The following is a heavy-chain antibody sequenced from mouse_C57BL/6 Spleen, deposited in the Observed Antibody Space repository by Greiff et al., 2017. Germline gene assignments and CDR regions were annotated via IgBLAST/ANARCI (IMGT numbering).Heavy chain of an antibody. J-gene: IGHJ2*01. CDR1: GYAFSSYW. V-gene: IGHV1-80*01. CDR2: IYPGDGDT. D-gene: IGHD1-1*01. Sequence: QVQLKESGAELVKPGASVKISCKASGYAFSSYWMNWVKQRPGKGLEWIGQIYPGDGDTNYNGKFKGKATLTADKSSSTAYMQLSSLTSEDSAVYFCARGEDYYGSSYGGFFDYWGQGTTLTVSS. CDR3: ARGEDYYGSSYGGFFDY.